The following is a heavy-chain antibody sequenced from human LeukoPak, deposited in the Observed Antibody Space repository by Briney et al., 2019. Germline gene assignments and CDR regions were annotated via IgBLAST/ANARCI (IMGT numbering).Heavy chain of an antibody. V-gene: IGHV4-34*01. J-gene: IGHJ6*02. Sequence: SETLSLTCAVYGGSFSGYYWSWIRQPPKKGLEWIGEINHSESTNYNPSLKSRVTISVVTSKNQFSLKLRSVTAADTAVYYCARGHVGSYAYYYYYGMDVWGQGTTVTVSS. CDR2: INHSEST. CDR1: GGSFSGYY. CDR3: ARGHVGSYAYYYYYGMDV. D-gene: IGHD2-8*01.